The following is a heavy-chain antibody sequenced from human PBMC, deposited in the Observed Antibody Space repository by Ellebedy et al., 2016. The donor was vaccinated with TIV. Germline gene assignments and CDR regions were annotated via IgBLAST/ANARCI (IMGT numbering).Heavy chain of an antibody. V-gene: IGHV4-31*03. CDR1: GAPISSSAYY. CDR2: IFYSGST. Sequence: SETLSLXCSVSGAPISSSAYYWSWIRQHPGKGPEWIGYIFYSGSTYYNPSLKSRVAISIDTSKNQFSLQLTSVTAADTAVYYCARVERFGGWYFDYWGQGTQVTVSS. D-gene: IGHD3-10*01. J-gene: IGHJ4*02. CDR3: ARVERFGGWYFDY.